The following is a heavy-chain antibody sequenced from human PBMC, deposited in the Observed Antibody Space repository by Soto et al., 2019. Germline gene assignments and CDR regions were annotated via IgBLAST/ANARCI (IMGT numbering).Heavy chain of an antibody. CDR2: ISGNKMTT. J-gene: IGHJ5*01. CDR3: ARDVLPRYSDSRDS. Sequence: GGSLRLSCVASGFSFSEYGMSWVRQTPQKTLEWVASISGNKMTTFYPDSVKGRFFISRDNSDNTLYLHMNSLRPEDTAVYYCARDVLPRYSDSRDSWGPGTQVTVSS. CDR1: GFSFSEYG. V-gene: IGHV3-23*01. D-gene: IGHD4-17*01.